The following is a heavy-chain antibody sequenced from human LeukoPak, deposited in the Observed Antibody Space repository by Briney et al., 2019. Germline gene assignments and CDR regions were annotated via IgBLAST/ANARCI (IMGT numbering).Heavy chain of an antibody. CDR1: GXTFSRYE. Sequence: GGSLRLSCAASGXTFSRYEMNWVRQAPGKGLEWVSYISSSDSSIYYADSVKGRFTISRDNAKNSLYLQMNSLRAEDTAVYYCARQQPRVQLDYWGQGTLVTVSS. J-gene: IGHJ4*02. V-gene: IGHV3-48*03. CDR3: ARQQPRVQLDY. D-gene: IGHD1-1*01. CDR2: ISSSDSSI.